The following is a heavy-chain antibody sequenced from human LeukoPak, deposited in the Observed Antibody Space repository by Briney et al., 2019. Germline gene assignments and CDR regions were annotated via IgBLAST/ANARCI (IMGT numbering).Heavy chain of an antibody. CDR2: ICAYNGNT. CDR3: ARTDYYDSSGYMGFDY. Sequence: ASVKVSCKASGYTFTSYFMHWVRQAPGQGLEWMGWICAYNGNTNYAQKLQGRVTMTTDTSTSTAYMELRSLRSDDTAVYYCARTDYYDSSGYMGFDYWGQGTLVTVSS. J-gene: IGHJ4*02. V-gene: IGHV1-18*04. D-gene: IGHD3-22*01. CDR1: GYTFTSYF.